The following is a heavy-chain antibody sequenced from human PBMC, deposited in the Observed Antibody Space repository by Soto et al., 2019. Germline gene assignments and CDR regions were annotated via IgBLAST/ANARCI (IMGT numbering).Heavy chain of an antibody. CDR3: TKAESSSWHYAFDY. CDR2: LSWNGASI. D-gene: IGHD6-13*01. J-gene: IGHJ4*02. V-gene: IGHV3-9*01. Sequence: EVQLVGSGGGLVQPGRSLRLSCAASGFTFDDYAMHWVRQAPGKGLEWVSGLSWNGASIDYAESVKGRFTISRDKAKNSLYLQMNSLRPEDTAFYYCTKAESSSWHYAFDYWGQGILVTVSS. CDR1: GFTFDDYA.